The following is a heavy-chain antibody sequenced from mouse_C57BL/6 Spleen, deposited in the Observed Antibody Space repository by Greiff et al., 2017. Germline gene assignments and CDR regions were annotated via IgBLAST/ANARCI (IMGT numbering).Heavy chain of an antibody. J-gene: IGHJ4*01. Sequence: QVQLKQSGPGLVQPSPRLSITCTVSGFSLTSYGVHWVRQSPGKGLEWLGVIWRGGSTDYNAAFMSRLSITKDNSKSQVFFKMNSLQADDTAIYYCAKKRDGYHYYAMDDWGQGTSVTVAS. V-gene: IGHV2-5*01. CDR1: GFSLTSYG. CDR3: AKKRDGYHYYAMDD. D-gene: IGHD2-3*01. CDR2: IWRGGST.